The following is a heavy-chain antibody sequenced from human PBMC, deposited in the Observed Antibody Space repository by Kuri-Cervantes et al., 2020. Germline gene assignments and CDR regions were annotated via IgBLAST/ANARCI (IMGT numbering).Heavy chain of an antibody. J-gene: IGHJ3*02. Sequence: SLKISCAASGFTFDDYAMHWVRQAPGKGLEWVSGISWNCGSIGYADSVKGRFTISRDNAKNSLYLQMDSLRAEDTAVYYCARWGSHGAFDIWGQGTMVTV. CDR1: GFTFDDYA. CDR3: ARWGSHGAFDI. D-gene: IGHD5-24*01. CDR2: ISWNCGSI. V-gene: IGHV3-9*01.